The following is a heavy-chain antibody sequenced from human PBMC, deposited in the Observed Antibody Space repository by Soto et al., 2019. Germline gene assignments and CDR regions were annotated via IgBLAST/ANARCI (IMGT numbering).Heavy chain of an antibody. V-gene: IGHV6-1*01. Sequence: QVRLQQSGPGLVKPSQTLSLVCAISGDSVSSATATWSWIRQSPSRGLEWLGRTYYRSKWYNDYAVYVNSRIDITPDTSKNQSSLHLNSVTPEDTALYFCARDGSGFHWYFDLWGRGTLVTVSS. CDR1: GDSVSSATAT. J-gene: IGHJ2*01. CDR3: ARDGSGFHWYFDL. D-gene: IGHD6-19*01. CDR2: TYYRSKWYN.